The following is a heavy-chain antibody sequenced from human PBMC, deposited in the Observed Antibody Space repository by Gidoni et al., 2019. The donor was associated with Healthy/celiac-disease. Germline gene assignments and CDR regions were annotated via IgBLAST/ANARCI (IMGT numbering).Heavy chain of an antibody. V-gene: IGHV1-69*01. J-gene: IGHJ6*02. Sequence: QVQLVQSGAEVKKPGSSVRVSCKASGGTFSSHALSWGRQAPGQGLEWMGGIIPIFGTANYAQKFQGRVTITADESTSTAYMELSSLRSEDTAVYYCARAGNTMVRGVIHYYYYGMDVWGQGTTVTVSS. CDR3: ARAGNTMVRGVIHYYYYGMDV. D-gene: IGHD3-10*01. CDR1: GGTFSSHA. CDR2: IIPIFGTA.